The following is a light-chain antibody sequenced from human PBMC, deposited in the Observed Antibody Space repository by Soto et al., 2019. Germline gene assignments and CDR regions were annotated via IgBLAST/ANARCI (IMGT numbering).Light chain of an antibody. Sequence: QSARTQPASVSGSPGQSITDSCTGTSSDVGGYNYVSWYQQHPGKAPKLMIYEVSNRPSGVSNRFSGSKSGNTASLTISGLQAEDEADYYCSSYTSSSTVFGGGTKLTVL. CDR1: SSDVGGYNY. CDR3: SSYTSSSTV. V-gene: IGLV2-14*01. CDR2: EVS. J-gene: IGLJ3*02.